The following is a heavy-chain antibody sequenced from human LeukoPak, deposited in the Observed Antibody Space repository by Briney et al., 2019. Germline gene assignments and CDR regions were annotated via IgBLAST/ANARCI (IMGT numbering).Heavy chain of an antibody. CDR2: IYYSGST. V-gene: IGHV4-59*01. CDR3: AITMIVVVITGLFDY. CDR1: GGSISSYY. Sequence: SETLSLTCTVSGGSISSYYWSWIRQPPGKGLEWIGYIYYSGSTNYNPSLKSRVTILVDTSKNQFSLKLSSVTAADTAVYYCAITMIVVVITGLFDYWGQGTLVTVSS. J-gene: IGHJ4*02. D-gene: IGHD3-22*01.